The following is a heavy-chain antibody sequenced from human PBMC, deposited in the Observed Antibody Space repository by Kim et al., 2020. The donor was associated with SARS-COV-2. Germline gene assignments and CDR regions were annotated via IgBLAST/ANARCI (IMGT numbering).Heavy chain of an antibody. CDR3: AKTSSGSYYKGLFDY. CDR1: GFTFGDYA. D-gene: IGHD3-10*01. Sequence: GGSLRLSCAASGFTFGDYAMHWVRQAPGKGLEWVSGISWNSGSIGYADSVKGRFTISRDNAKNSLYLQMNSLRAEDTALYYCAKTSSGSYYKGLFDYWGQGTLVTVSS. J-gene: IGHJ4*02. V-gene: IGHV3-9*01. CDR2: ISWNSGSI.